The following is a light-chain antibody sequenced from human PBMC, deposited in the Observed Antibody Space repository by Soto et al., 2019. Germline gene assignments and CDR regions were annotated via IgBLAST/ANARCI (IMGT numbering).Light chain of an antibody. V-gene: IGKV3-15*01. CDR2: GAS. Sequence: EIVMTQSPATLSVSPGERATLSCRASRSVSSNLAWYQQKPGQVPRLLIYGASTRATSIPARFSGSGSGTEFTLTISSLQSEDFAVYYCQQSNNWPRTFGQGTKVEIK. J-gene: IGKJ1*01. CDR3: QQSNNWPRT. CDR1: RSVSSN.